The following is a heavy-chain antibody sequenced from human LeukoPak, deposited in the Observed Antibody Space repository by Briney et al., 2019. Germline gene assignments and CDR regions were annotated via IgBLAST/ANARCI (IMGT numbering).Heavy chain of an antibody. Sequence: PGGSLRPSCAASGFTFSSYWMSWVRQAPGKGLEWVANIKQDGSEKYYVDSVKGRFTISRDNAKNSLYLQMNSLRAEDTAVYYCAKGYYYGSGSYYNSFDYWGQGTLVTVSS. CDR1: GFTFSSYW. V-gene: IGHV3-7*01. D-gene: IGHD3-10*01. J-gene: IGHJ4*02. CDR3: AKGYYYGSGSYYNSFDY. CDR2: IKQDGSEK.